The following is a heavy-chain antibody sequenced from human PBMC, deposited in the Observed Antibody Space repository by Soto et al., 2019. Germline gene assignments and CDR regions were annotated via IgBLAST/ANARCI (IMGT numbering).Heavy chain of an antibody. Sequence: EVQLVESGGGLVKPGGSLRLSCEASGFTFSSYSMNWVRQAPGKGLEWVSSISSSSSYIYYADSVKGRFTISRDNAKNSLYLQMNSLRAEDTAVYYCARPRGQLDAFDIWGQGTMVTVSS. CDR1: GFTFSSYS. CDR3: ARPRGQLDAFDI. D-gene: IGHD6-6*01. V-gene: IGHV3-21*01. J-gene: IGHJ3*02. CDR2: ISSSSSYI.